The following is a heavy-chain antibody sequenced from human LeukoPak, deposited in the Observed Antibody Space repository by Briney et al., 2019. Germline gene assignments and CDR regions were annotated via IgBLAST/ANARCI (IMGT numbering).Heavy chain of an antibody. CDR3: ARDNDSSGSTFDY. J-gene: IGHJ4*02. CDR1: GFTFSSYA. Sequence: GGSLRLSCAASGFTFSSYAMSWVRQAPGKGLEWVSAISGSGGSTYYADAVKGRFTISRDNSKNTLYLQMNSLRAEDTAVYYCARDNDSSGSTFDYWGQGTLVTVSS. V-gene: IGHV3-23*01. CDR2: ISGSGGST. D-gene: IGHD3-22*01.